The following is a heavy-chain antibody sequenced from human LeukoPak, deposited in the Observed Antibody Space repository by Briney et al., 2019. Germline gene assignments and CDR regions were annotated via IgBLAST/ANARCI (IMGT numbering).Heavy chain of an antibody. CDR1: GFTFSSYA. V-gene: IGHV3-64*02. J-gene: IGHJ4*02. CDR2: ISSNGGST. CDR3: ARENTFFDL. Sequence: GGSLRLSCAASGFTFSSYAMHWVRQAPGKGLEYVSTISSNGGSTYYADSVEGRFIISRDNSKNTLYLQMGSLRAEDMAVFYCARENTFFDLWGQGALVTVSS.